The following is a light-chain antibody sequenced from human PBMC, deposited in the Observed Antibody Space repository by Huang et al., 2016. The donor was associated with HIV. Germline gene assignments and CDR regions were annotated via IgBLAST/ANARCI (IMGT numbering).Light chain of an antibody. Sequence: DIQMTQSPSTLSASVGDRDTITCRASQTISSWLAWYRQKPGKAPKLLIYEASDLESGVPSRFSGSGSGTEFTLTITSLQPDDFGTYYCQQYNTYPWTFGQGTKVEIK. CDR1: QTISSW. J-gene: IGKJ1*01. CDR3: QQYNTYPWT. V-gene: IGKV1-5*03. CDR2: EAS.